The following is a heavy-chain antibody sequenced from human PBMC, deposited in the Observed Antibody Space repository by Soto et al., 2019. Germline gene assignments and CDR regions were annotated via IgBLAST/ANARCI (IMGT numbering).Heavy chain of an antibody. D-gene: IGHD2-2*01. CDR3: AKVADYDIVVVPAAAYFNY. CDR2: ISGSGGST. J-gene: IGHJ4*02. V-gene: IGHV3-23*01. CDR1: GFTFSSYA. Sequence: GSLRLSCAASGFTFSSYAMSWVRQAPGKGLEWVSAISGSGGSTYYADSVKGRFTISRDNSKNTLYLQMNSLRAEDTAVYYCAKVADYDIVVVPAAAYFNYWGQGTLVTVSS.